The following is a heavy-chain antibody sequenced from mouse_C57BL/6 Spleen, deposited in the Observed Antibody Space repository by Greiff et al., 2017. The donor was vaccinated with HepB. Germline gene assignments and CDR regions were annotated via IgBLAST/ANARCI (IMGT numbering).Heavy chain of an antibody. D-gene: IGHD1-1*01. V-gene: IGHV14-2*01. J-gene: IGHJ4*01. CDR3: ASGTTVVDAMDY. CDR1: GFNIKDYY. Sequence: DVKLQESGAELVKPGASVKLSCTASGFNIKDYYMHWVKQRTEQGLEWIGRIDPEDGETKYAPKFQGKATITADTSSNTAYLQLSSLTSEDTAVYYCASGTTVVDAMDYWGQGTSVTVSS. CDR2: IDPEDGET.